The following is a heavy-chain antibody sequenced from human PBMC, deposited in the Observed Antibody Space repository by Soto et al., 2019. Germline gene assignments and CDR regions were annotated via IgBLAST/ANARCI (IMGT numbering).Heavy chain of an antibody. CDR2: MNAKSGDT. J-gene: IGHJ6*02. V-gene: IGHV1-8*01. CDR3: ARGNPFNYAGFDV. Sequence: ASVKVSFKASGYTFSDFDINWLRQASGQGPGWMGWMNAKSGDTFFAQRFQGKFNMTWDTSLSTAYMEVGSLTSDDTAMYYCARGNPFNYAGFDVWGQGTTVTVSS. CDR1: GYTFSDFD. D-gene: IGHD3-16*01.